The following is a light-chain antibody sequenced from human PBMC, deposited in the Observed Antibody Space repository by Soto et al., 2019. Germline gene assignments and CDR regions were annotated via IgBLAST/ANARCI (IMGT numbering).Light chain of an antibody. Sequence: DIHMTQSPSSLSASVGDRVTITFRASQSISGYLNWYQQNPGKAPKLLISAASSLQSGVPSRFSGSGAGTAFTLTISNLQPEDFATYYCQQSYSNPITFGQGTRLEIK. CDR2: AAS. CDR1: QSISGY. CDR3: QQSYSNPIT. J-gene: IGKJ5*01. V-gene: IGKV1-39*01.